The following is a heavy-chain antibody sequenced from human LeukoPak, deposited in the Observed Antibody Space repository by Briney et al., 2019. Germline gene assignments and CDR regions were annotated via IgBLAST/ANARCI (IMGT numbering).Heavy chain of an antibody. CDR2: IYYSGTT. V-gene: IGHV4-39*01. CDR1: GGSISSSTYY. D-gene: IGHD3-10*01. J-gene: IGHJ4*02. CDR3: ARRHYGSGYYPYYFDY. Sequence: SETLSLTCTVSGGSISSSTYYWGWIRQPPGTGLEWIGTIYYSGTTFYNPSLKSRVTISVDTSKNQFSLRLNSVTAADTAVYYCARRHYGSGYYPYYFDYWGQGTLVTVSS.